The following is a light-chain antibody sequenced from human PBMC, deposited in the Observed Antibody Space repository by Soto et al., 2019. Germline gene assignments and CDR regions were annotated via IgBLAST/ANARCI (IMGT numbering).Light chain of an antibody. V-gene: IGKV3-20*01. CDR3: QQYDHSPWP. CDR2: GAS. J-gene: IGKJ1*01. CDR1: QSVSSSY. Sequence: EGVLTQSPGTLSLAPGERATRSCRASQSVSSSYLAWYQQKPGQSPRLLISGASNRASGISDRFSGSGSGTDFTLTIYRLEPEDFAVYYCQQYDHSPWPFGQGTKVDIK.